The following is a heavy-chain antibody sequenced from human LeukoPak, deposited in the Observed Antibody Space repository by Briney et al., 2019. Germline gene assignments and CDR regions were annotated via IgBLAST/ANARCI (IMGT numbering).Heavy chain of an antibody. CDR3: ARGRVATVRMYYYDYGMGV. CDR1: GFTFSSYE. J-gene: IGHJ6*04. V-gene: IGHV3-48*03. CDR2: ISSSGSTI. D-gene: IGHD5-12*01. Sequence: GGSLRLSCAASGFTFSSYEMNWVRQAPGKGLEWVSYISSSGSTIYYADSVKGRFTISRDNAKNSLYLQMNSLRAEDTAVYYCARGRVATVRMYYYDYGMGVWGKGTTVTVSS.